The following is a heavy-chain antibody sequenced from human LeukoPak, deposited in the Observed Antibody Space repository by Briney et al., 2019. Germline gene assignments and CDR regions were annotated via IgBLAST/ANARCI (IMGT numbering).Heavy chain of an antibody. CDR2: IYYSGST. CDR3: ARGGATVQSYYFDY. J-gene: IGHJ4*02. CDR1: GGSISSYY. V-gene: IGHV4-59*01. D-gene: IGHD1-1*01. Sequence: SETLSLTCTVSGGSISSYYWSWIRQPPGKGLEWIGYIYYSGSTNYNPSLKNRVTISVDTSKNQFSLKLSSVTAADTAVYYCARGGATVQSYYFDYWGQGTLVTVSS.